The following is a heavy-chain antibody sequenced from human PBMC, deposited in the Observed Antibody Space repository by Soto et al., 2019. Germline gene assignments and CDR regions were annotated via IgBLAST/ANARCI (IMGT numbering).Heavy chain of an antibody. CDR2: INPNSGDT. D-gene: IGHD6-19*01. J-gene: IGHJ4*02. CDR3: ARREQWLENFDY. Sequence: QVQLVQSGAEVKKPGASVKVSCKTSGYTFTGYYIHWIRQAPGQGLEWMGWINPNSGDTNYSQDFQGRVTMTSDTSFTTAYVELTRLRSDDTAVYYCARREQWLENFDYWGQRTLVTVSS. CDR1: GYTFTGYY. V-gene: IGHV1-2*02.